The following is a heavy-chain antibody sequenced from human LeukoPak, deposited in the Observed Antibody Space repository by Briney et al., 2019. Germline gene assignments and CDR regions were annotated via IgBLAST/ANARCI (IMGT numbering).Heavy chain of an antibody. CDR3: AREQWELPYHIFDY. CDR2: IIPIFGTA. Sequence: SVKVSCKASGGTFSSYAISWVRQAPGQGLEWMGGIIPIFGTANYAQKFQGRVTITTDESTSTAYMELSSLRSEDTAVYYCAREQWELPYHIFDYWGQGTLVTVSS. D-gene: IGHD1-26*01. CDR1: GGTFSSYA. J-gene: IGHJ4*02. V-gene: IGHV1-69*05.